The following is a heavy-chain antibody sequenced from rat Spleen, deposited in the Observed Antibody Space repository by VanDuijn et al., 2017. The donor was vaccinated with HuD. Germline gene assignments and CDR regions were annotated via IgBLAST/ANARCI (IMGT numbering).Heavy chain of an antibody. D-gene: IGHD5-1*01. CDR1: GFTFNNYY. Sequence: EVQLVESDGGLVQPGRSLKLSCAASGFTFNNYYMVWVRQAPTKGLEWVATIIYDGGRTYYRDSVKGRFTISRDNVKSTLYLQMDSLRSEDTATYYCATQGELGYFDFWGPGTMVTVSS. V-gene: IGHV5S10*01. CDR2: IIYDGGRT. J-gene: IGHJ1*01. CDR3: ATQGELGYFDF.